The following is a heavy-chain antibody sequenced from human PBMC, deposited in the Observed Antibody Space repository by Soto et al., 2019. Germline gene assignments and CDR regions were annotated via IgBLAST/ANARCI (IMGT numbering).Heavy chain of an antibody. CDR3: ARGRSTMVRGVTRYYYYGMDV. CDR1: GGSFSGYY. V-gene: IGHV4-34*01. D-gene: IGHD3-10*01. J-gene: IGHJ6*02. Sequence: PSETLSLTCAVYGGSFSGYYWSWIRQPPGKGLEWIGEINHSGSTNYNPSLKSRVTISVDTSKNQFSLKLSSVTAADTAVYYCARGRSTMVRGVTRYYYYGMDVWGQGTTVTVSS. CDR2: INHSGST.